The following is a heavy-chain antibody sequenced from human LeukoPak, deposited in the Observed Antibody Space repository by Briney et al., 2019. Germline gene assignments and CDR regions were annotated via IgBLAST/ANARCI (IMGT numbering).Heavy chain of an antibody. CDR1: GFALRIYE. CDR2: ISESGSDI. CDR3: ARDSGHCDYNICHHFDD. V-gene: IGHV3-48*03. D-gene: IGHD3-16*01. Sequence: SGGSLRLSCAASGFALRIYEMNWVRQAPGKGLEWVAYISESGSDIYYADSVKGRFTISRDNAKNSIYLQVNSLRAEDTAVYYCARDSGHCDYNICHHFDDWGQGTLVTVSS. J-gene: IGHJ4*02.